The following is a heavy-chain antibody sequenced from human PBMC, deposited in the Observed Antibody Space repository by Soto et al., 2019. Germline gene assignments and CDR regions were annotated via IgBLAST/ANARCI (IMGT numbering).Heavy chain of an antibody. V-gene: IGHV1-69*10. Sequence: SVKVSCKASGGTFSSYTISWVRQAPGQGLEWMGGIIPIFGIANYAQKFQGRVTITADKSTSTAYMELSSLRSEDTAVYYCARSTRICSGYYYVPFDYWGQGTLVTVSS. CDR1: GGTFSSYT. D-gene: IGHD3-22*01. CDR3: ARSTRICSGYYYVPFDY. CDR2: IIPIFGIA. J-gene: IGHJ4*02.